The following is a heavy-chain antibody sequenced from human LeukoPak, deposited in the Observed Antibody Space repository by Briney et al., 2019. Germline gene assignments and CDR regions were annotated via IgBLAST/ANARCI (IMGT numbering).Heavy chain of an antibody. CDR2: FDPEDGET. CDR3: ATGPPGSSPVCGMDG. J-gene: IGHJ6*02. CDR1: GYTLTELS. D-gene: IGHD6-13*01. V-gene: IGHV1-24*01. Sequence: ASVKFSCKVCGYTLTELSMHWVRPAPGKGGEGVGGFDPEDGETIYAQKFQGRVTMNEDTSPDTAYIDLSSLRSEDTAVYNCATGPPGSSPVCGMDGWGQGTTVTVSS.